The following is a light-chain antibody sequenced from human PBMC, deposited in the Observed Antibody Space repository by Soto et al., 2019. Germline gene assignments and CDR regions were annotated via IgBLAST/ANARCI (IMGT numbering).Light chain of an antibody. V-gene: IGKV3-15*01. CDR1: QSVSSN. CDR3: HQYINWPRT. Sequence: EIVMTQSPATLSVSPGERATLSCRASQSVSSNLAWYQQKPGQAPRLLIYGASTRATGIPARFSSSGSGTEFTLTISSLQSADFAVYYCHQYINWPRTFGQGTKVEIK. J-gene: IGKJ1*01. CDR2: GAS.